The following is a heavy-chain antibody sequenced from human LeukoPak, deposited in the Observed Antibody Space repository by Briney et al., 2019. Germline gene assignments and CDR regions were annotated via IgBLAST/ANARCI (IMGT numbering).Heavy chain of an antibody. CDR1: GGTFSSYA. Sequence: SVKVSCKASGGTFSSYAISWLRQAPGQGLEWMGRIIPIFGTANYAQKFQGRVTITTDESTSTAYMELSSLRSEDTAVYYCARVYGDYLNWFDPWGQGTLVTVSS. CDR3: ARVYGDYLNWFDP. CDR2: IIPIFGTA. D-gene: IGHD4-17*01. V-gene: IGHV1-69*05. J-gene: IGHJ5*02.